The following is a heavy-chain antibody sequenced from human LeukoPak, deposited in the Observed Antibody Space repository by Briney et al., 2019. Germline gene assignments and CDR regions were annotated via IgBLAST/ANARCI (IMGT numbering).Heavy chain of an antibody. Sequence: GASVKDSCKASGYTFTGYYMHLVRQAPGQGLEWMGRINPNSGGTKYAQKLQGRVTMTMDTSISTAYMALSGLRSGDAAVYYCARDDNTSSNPAYCGQATLVTVPS. J-gene: IGHJ4*02. V-gene: IGHV1-2*06. D-gene: IGHD6-6*01. CDR3: ARDDNTSSNPAY. CDR2: INPNSGGT. CDR1: GYTFTGYY.